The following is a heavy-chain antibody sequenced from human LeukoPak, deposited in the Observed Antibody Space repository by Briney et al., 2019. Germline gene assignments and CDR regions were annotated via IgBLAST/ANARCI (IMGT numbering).Heavy chain of an antibody. CDR3: ARETGIGYRSSTSCPRGYNWFDP. CDR2: IYYSGST. CDR1: GGSINTYY. V-gene: IGHV4-59*01. D-gene: IGHD2-2*01. J-gene: IGHJ5*02. Sequence: SETLSLTCTVSGGSINTYYWSWIRRPPGKGLEWIGYIYYSGSTNYNPSLKSRVTISVDTSKNQFSLKLSSVTAADTAVYYCARETGIGYRSSTSCPRGYNWFDPWGQGTLVTVSS.